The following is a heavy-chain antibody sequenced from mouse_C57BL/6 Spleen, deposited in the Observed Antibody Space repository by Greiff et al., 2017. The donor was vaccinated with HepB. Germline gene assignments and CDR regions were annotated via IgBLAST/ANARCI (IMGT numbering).Heavy chain of an antibody. V-gene: IGHV8-5*01. CDR3: AQIPYGPSYWYFDV. Sequence: QVQLKVSGPGILQPSQTLSLTCSFSGFSLSTSNMGIGWIRQPSGKGLEWLAHIWWNDDKYYNPSLKSRLTISKDTSNNQVFLKSTSVDTADTATYYCAQIPYGPSYWYFDVWGTGTTVTVSS. D-gene: IGHD1-1*02. CDR1: GFSLSTSNMG. J-gene: IGHJ1*03. CDR2: IWWNDDK.